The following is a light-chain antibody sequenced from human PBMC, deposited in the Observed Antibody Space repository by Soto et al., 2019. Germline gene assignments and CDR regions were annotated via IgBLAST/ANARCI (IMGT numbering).Light chain of an antibody. CDR3: QKYNSSPFT. CDR1: QGISNY. J-gene: IGKJ3*01. V-gene: IGKV1-27*01. CDR2: AAS. Sequence: DIQMTQSPSSLSASVGDRVAITCRASQGISNYLAWYQQKPGKVPKLLIYAASTLQSGVPSRFSGSGSGTGFNLTNSTPQPEDGATYYCQKYNSSPFTFGPGTKVDIK.